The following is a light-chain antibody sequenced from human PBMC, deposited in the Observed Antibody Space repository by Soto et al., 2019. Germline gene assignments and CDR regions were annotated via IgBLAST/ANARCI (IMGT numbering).Light chain of an antibody. J-gene: IGLJ1*01. Sequence: QSALTQPASVSGSPGQSITISCTGTRSDVGSYNLVSWYQQHPGKAPKLMIYEGTKRPSGVSDRFSGSRSGNTASLTISGVQAEDAADYYGSTYAGDRTYVFGTGTKVTVL. CDR1: RSDVGSYNL. CDR3: STYAGDRTYV. CDR2: EGT. V-gene: IGLV2-23*01.